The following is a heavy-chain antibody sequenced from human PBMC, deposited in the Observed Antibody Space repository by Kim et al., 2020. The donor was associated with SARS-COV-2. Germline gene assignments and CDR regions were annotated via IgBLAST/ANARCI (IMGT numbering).Heavy chain of an antibody. D-gene: IGHD3-16*02. J-gene: IGHJ4*02. CDR3: ARGSSRGWGSYRGAWDY. CDR2: INHSGST. Sequence: SETLSLTCAVYGVSFSGYYWSWIRQPPGKGLEWIGEINHSGSTNYNPSLKSRVTISVDTSKNQFSLKLSSVTAADTAVYYCARGSSRGWGSYRGAWDYWGQGTLVTVSS. CDR1: GVSFSGYY. V-gene: IGHV4-34*01.